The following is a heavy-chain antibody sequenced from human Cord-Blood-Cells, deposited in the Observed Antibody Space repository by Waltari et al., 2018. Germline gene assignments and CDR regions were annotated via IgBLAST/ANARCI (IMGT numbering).Heavy chain of an antibody. V-gene: IGHV5-51*01. CDR3: VSGSSSWHPYDAFDI. CDR1: GYSFTSYW. Sequence: EVQLVQSGAEVKKPGESLKISCKGSGYSFTSYWIGWVRQMPGKGLEWMGIIYPGASDTRYSPSFQGQVTISADKSISTAYLQWSSLKASDTAMYYCVSGSSSWHPYDAFDIWGQGTMVTVSS. J-gene: IGHJ3*02. D-gene: IGHD6-13*01. CDR2: IYPGASDT.